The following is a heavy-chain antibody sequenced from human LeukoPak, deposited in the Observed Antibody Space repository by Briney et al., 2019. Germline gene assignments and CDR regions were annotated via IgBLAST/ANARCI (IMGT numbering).Heavy chain of an antibody. CDR3: ARAHSGYATYYFDY. Sequence: PSETLSLTCAVSGGSISRYYWSWIRQPPGKGLEWIGYIYYSGSTNYNPSLKSRVTISVDTSKNQFSRKLSSVTAADTAVYYCARAHSGYATYYFDYWGQGTLVTVSS. V-gene: IGHV4-59*08. J-gene: IGHJ4*02. D-gene: IGHD5-12*01. CDR1: GGSISRYY. CDR2: IYYSGST.